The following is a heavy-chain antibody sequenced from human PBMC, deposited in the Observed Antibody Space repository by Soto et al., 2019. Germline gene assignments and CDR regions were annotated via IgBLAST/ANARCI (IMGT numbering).Heavy chain of an antibody. V-gene: IGHV1-58*02. Sequence: WASVKVSCKASGFTFTSSAMQWVRQARGQRLEWIGWIVVGSGNTNYAQKFQERVTITRDMSTSTAYMELSSLRSEDTAVYYCAAVGSGSYIDYWGQGTLVTVSS. CDR3: AAVGSGSYIDY. CDR1: GFTFTSSA. J-gene: IGHJ4*02. CDR2: IVVGSGNT. D-gene: IGHD1-26*01.